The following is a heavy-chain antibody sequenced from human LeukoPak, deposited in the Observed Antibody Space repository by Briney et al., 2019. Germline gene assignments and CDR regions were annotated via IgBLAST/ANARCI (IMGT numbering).Heavy chain of an antibody. Sequence: ASVKVSCKASGHTFTSYDINWVRQATGQGLEWMGWMNPNSGNTGYAQKFQGRVTMTRNTSISTAYMELSSLRSEDTAVYYCARGLGRSSRIQLWPYYFDYWGQGTLVTVSS. CDR3: ARGLGRSSRIQLWPYYFDY. D-gene: IGHD5-18*01. J-gene: IGHJ4*02. V-gene: IGHV1-8*01. CDR1: GHTFTSYD. CDR2: MNPNSGNT.